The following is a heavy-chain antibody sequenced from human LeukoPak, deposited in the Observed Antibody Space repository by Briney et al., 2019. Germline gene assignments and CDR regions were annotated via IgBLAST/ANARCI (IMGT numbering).Heavy chain of an antibody. J-gene: IGHJ4*02. Sequence: GGSLRLSCAASGFTFSSYAVSWVRQAPGKGLEWVSAISGSGGSTYYADSVEGRFTISRDNSKNTLYLQMNSLRAEDTAVYYCARTSGSYDYYFDYWGQGTLVTVSS. CDR3: ARTSGSYDYYFDY. D-gene: IGHD1-26*01. CDR2: ISGSGGST. CDR1: GFTFSSYA. V-gene: IGHV3-23*01.